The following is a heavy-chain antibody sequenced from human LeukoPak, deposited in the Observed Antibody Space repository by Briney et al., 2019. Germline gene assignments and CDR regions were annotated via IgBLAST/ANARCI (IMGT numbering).Heavy chain of an antibody. CDR2: IWYDGSNK. D-gene: IGHD2-21*02. CDR1: GFTFTSYA. V-gene: IGHV3-33*08. J-gene: IGHJ4*02. CDR3: ARDSVVTALDY. Sequence: PGGSLRLSCAASGFTFTSYAMHWVRQAPGKGLEWVAVIWYDGSNKYYADSVKGRFTISRDNSKNTLYLQMNSLRAEDTAVYYCARDSVVTALDYWGQGTLVTVSS.